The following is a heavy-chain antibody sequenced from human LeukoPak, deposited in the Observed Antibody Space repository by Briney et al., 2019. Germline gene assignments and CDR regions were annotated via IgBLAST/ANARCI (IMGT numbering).Heavy chain of an antibody. CDR2: INPSGGST. CDR3: ARDESGHHDAFDI. CDR1: GYTFTGYY. J-gene: IGHJ3*02. V-gene: IGHV1-46*01. Sequence: ASVKVSCKASGYTFTGYYMHWVRQAPGQGLEWMGIINPSGGSTSYAQKFQGRVTMTRDMSTSTVYMELSSLRSEDTAVYYCARDESGHHDAFDIWGQGTMVTVSS.